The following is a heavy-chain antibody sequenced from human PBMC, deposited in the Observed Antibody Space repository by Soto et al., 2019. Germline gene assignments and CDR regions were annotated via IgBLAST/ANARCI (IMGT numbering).Heavy chain of an antibody. D-gene: IGHD2-2*01. Sequence: ASVKVSCKASGYTFTGYYMHWVRQAPGQGLEWMGWINPNSGGTNYAQKFQGRVTMTRDTSISTAYMELSRLRSDDTAVYYCARVVPGAEAWFGPWGQGTLVTVSS. CDR2: INPNSGGT. CDR3: ARVVPGAEAWFGP. V-gene: IGHV1-2*02. J-gene: IGHJ5*02. CDR1: GYTFTGYY.